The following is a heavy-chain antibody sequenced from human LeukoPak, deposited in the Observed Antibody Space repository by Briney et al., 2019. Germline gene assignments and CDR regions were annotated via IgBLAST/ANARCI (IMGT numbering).Heavy chain of an antibody. D-gene: IGHD5-12*01. J-gene: IGHJ4*02. V-gene: IGHV4-39*07. CDR1: GGSISSSSYY. CDR3: TRGSAYAFQF. Sequence: SETLSLTCTVSGGSISSSSYYWGWIRQPPGKRLEWIGSIYYSGSTYYNRSLRSRLTMAVDTSKNQFSLRLTSVTAADTATYYCTRGSAYAFQFWGQGTLVTVSS. CDR2: IYYSGST.